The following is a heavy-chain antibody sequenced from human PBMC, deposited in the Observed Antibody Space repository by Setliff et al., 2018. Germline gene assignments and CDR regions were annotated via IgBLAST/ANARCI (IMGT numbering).Heavy chain of an antibody. J-gene: IGHJ6*03. D-gene: IGHD3-22*01. CDR2: ISGSGGST. CDR3: AKSLYFYDSSGYYYDRDYFYYMDV. Sequence: RGSLRLSCAASGFTFRTYAVTWVRQAPGKGLEWVSAISGSGGSTYYADSVKGRFTISRDNSENTLYLQMNSLRADDTAVYYCAKSLYFYDSSGYYYDRDYFYYMDVWGKGTTVTVSS. V-gene: IGHV3-23*01. CDR1: GFTFRTYA.